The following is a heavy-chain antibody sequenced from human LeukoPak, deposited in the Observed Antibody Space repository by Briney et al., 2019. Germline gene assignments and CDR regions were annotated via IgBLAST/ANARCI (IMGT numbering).Heavy chain of an antibody. J-gene: IGHJ4*02. CDR1: GYTFTSYG. V-gene: IGHV1-18*01. D-gene: IGHD1-7*01. CDR2: ISAYNGNT. Sequence: ASVKVSCKASGYTFTSYGISWVRQAPGQGLEWMGWISAYNGNTNYAQKLQGRVTMTTDTSTSTAYMELRSLRSDDTAVYYCARXHLGFRITGTKRFDYWGQGTLVTVSS. CDR3: ARXHLGFRITGTKRFDY.